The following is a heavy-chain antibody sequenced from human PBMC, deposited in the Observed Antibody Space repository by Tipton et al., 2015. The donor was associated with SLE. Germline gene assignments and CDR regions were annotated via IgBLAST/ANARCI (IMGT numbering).Heavy chain of an antibody. CDR1: GGSFSGYY. V-gene: IGHV4-34*01. CDR2: INHSGST. Sequence: LRLSCAVYGGSFSGYYWSWIRQPPGKGLEWIGEINHSGSTNYNPSLKSRVTISVDTSKNQFSPKLSSVTAADTAVYYCASRSHYYDSSGYLWYFDLWGRGTLVTVSS. J-gene: IGHJ2*01. D-gene: IGHD3-22*01. CDR3: ASRSHYYDSSGYLWYFDL.